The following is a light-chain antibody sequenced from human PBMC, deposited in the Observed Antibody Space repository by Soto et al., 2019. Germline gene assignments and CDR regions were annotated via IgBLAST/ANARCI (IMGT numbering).Light chain of an antibody. CDR3: QQYNKWTLT. CDR1: QSVSNN. J-gene: IGKJ4*01. CDR2: HAS. V-gene: IGKV3-15*01. Sequence: EIVMTQSPATLSVSPGERATLSCRASQSVSNNLAWYQQKPGQAPRLLIYHASTRATGIPARFSGSGSGTEFTLTISSLQSEEFAVYYCQQYNKWTLTFGGGTKVEIK.